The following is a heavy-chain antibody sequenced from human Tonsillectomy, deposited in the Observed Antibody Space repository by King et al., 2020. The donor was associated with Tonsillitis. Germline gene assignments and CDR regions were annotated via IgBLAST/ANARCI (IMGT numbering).Heavy chain of an antibody. Sequence: LQLQESGPGVVKPSETLSLTCTVSGGSINSGDHFWAWIRQPPGKGLEWIGYMYDSGTTLYNPSLKSRITISGGTSGNRFSLKLSSVTAADTAVYFCARYVSGSFDYWGQGALVTVSS. CDR2: MYDSGTT. V-gene: IGHV4-39*01. D-gene: IGHD1-26*01. CDR3: ARYVSGSFDY. CDR1: GGSINSGDHF. J-gene: IGHJ4*02.